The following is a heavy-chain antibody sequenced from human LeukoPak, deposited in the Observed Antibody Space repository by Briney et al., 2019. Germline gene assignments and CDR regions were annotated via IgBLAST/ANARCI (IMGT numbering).Heavy chain of an antibody. CDR1: GFTASSNY. J-gene: IGHJ4*02. CDR2: IYSGVSA. V-gene: IGHV3-53*01. CDR3: ARVMWFGEFPDY. Sequence: GGCLRLSCAASGFTASSNYMSWGREAAGQGLEGGSVIYSGVSAYYADTAQRRFTISRYNSKHTRYLHMYSWRAEHTATYYCARVMWFGEFPDYWGQGTLVTVSS. D-gene: IGHD3-10*01.